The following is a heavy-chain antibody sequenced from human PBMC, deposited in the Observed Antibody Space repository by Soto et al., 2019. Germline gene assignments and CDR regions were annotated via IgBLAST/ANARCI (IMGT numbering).Heavy chain of an antibody. V-gene: IGHV4-4*07. Sequence: KPSETLSLTCTVSGASISGFYWSWIRKSAGKGLEWIGRIYATGNTYYNPSLKSRLIISIDTSKNQFSPKVGSVTAADTAVYYCASSSLYGMDVWGQGTTVTVSS. J-gene: IGHJ6*02. CDR3: ASSSLYGMDV. CDR1: GASISGFY. CDR2: IYATGNT.